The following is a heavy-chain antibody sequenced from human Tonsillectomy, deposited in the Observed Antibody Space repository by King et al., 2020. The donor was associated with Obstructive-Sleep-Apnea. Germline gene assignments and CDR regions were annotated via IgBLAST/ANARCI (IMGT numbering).Heavy chain of an antibody. D-gene: IGHD2-15*01. CDR3: STGAKGRGMDV. Sequence: VQLVESGGGLVKPGGSLRLSCAASGFSFSNAWMSWVRQAPGEGLEWVGRIKSKTDGGTIEYAEPVKGRFTISRDDSKNTLYLQMNSLKTEDTAVYYCSTGAKGRGMDVWGQGTTVTVSS. J-gene: IGHJ6*02. V-gene: IGHV3-15*01. CDR2: IKSKTDGGTI. CDR1: GFSFSNAW.